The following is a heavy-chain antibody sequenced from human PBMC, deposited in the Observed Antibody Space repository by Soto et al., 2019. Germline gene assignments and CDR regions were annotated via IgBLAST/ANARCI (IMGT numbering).Heavy chain of an antibody. CDR2: IHSSGSI. CDR3: ARDLDGLHDDTSGPFPRPG. D-gene: IGHD3-22*01. CDR1: GGSISSDDYY. V-gene: IGHV4-30-4*01. J-gene: IGHJ1*01. Sequence: SETLSLTCTVSGGSISSDDYYWSWIRQAPGRGLEWIGYIHSSGSICYNPSLKSRATMSIDTAGNQFSLKVSSVTVADTAVYYCARDLDGLHDDTSGPFPRPGWGQGTLVTVSS.